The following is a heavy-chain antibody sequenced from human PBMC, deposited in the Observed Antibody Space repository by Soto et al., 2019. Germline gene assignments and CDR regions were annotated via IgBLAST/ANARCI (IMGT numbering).Heavy chain of an antibody. CDR2: IIPIFGTA. J-gene: IGHJ4*02. CDR3: ARISGYGTPVDY. CDR1: GGTFSSYA. D-gene: IGHD6-25*01. Sequence: SVKVSCKASGGTFSSYAISWVRQAPGQGLEWMGGIIPIFGTANYAQKFQGRVTITADKSTSTAYMELSSLRSEDTAVYYCARISGYGTPVDYWGQGTLVTVSS. V-gene: IGHV1-69*06.